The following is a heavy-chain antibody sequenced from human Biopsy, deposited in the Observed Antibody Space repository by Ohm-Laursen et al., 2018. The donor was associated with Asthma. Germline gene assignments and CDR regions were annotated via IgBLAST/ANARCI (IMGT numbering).Heavy chain of an antibody. CDR1: GFTFSSYS. CDR3: ARGGTDMNEAMPKDY. V-gene: IGHV3-21*01. CDR2: ISSSSSYI. J-gene: IGHJ4*02. Sequence: SLRLSCAATGFTFSSYSMNWVRQAPGKGLEWVSSISSSSSYIYYADSVKGRFTIFRGNAKNSLYLQMNSLRAEDTAVYYCARGGTDMNEAMPKDYWGQGTLVTVSS. D-gene: IGHD2-2*01.